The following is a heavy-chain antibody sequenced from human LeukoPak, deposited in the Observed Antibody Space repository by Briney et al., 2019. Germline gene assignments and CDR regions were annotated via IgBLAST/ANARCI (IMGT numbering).Heavy chain of an antibody. CDR3: ARGEYYYDSSGYPDY. CDR2: IWYDGNTK. V-gene: IGHV3-33*01. Sequence: GGSLRLSCAASGFIFSTYGMHWVRQAPGKGLEWVAVIWYDGNTKYYADSVKGRFTISRDNSKDTLYPQMNSLRAEDTAVYYCARGEYYYDSSGYPDYWGQGTLVTVSS. J-gene: IGHJ4*02. D-gene: IGHD3-22*01. CDR1: GFIFSTYG.